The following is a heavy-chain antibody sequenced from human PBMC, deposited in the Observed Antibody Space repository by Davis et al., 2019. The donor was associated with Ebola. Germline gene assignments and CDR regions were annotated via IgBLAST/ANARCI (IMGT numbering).Heavy chain of an antibody. D-gene: IGHD3-16*01. V-gene: IGHV4-59*11. Sequence: PSETLSLTCTFSDGSISTHYWNWIRQAPGKGLEWVGIIYDSGRTHNNPSLESRVSISADTSKNQFSLKLRSVTAADTAVYYCVRFGLGAYWGQGTLVTVSS. CDR1: DGSISTHY. CDR2: IYDSGRT. J-gene: IGHJ4*02. CDR3: VRFGLGAY.